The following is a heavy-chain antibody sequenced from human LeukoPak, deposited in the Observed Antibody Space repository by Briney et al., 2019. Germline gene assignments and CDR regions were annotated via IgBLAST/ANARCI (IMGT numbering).Heavy chain of an antibody. V-gene: IGHV1-24*01. CDR1: GYTLTELS. J-gene: IGHJ5*02. Sequence: ASVKVSCKVSGYTLTELSMHWVRQAPGKGLEWMGGFDPEDGETIYAQKFQGRVTMTRDTSTSTVYMELSSLRSEDTAVYYCARAKGYCSGGSCYQVYNWFDPWGQGTLVTVSS. D-gene: IGHD2-15*01. CDR3: ARAKGYCSGGSCYQVYNWFDP. CDR2: FDPEDGET.